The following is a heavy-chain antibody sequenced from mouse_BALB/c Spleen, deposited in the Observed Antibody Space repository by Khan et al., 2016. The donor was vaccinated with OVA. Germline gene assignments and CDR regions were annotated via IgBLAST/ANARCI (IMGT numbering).Heavy chain of an antibody. Sequence: EVQLQQSGPELVKPGASVKISCKTSGFSFTDYMMLWVKQSHGKSLEWIGSINPYYGSTTYNLKFKDKATLTVDKSSNTAYMQLNRLTSEDSAVYYCAISGWLQGLVGYWGQGTLVTVSA. V-gene: IGHV1-39*01. CDR3: AISGWLQGLVGY. J-gene: IGHJ3*01. CDR1: GFSFTDYM. D-gene: IGHD2-2*01. CDR2: INPYYGST.